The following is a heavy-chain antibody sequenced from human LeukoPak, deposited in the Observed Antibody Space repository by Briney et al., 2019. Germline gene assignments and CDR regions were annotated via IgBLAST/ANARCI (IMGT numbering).Heavy chain of an antibody. CDR1: GGTFSSYA. CDR2: IIPILGIA. Sequence: ASVKVSCKASGGTFSSYAISWVRQAPGQGLEWMGRIIPILGIANYAQKFQGRVTITADKSTSTAYMELSRLRSDDTAVYYRARGERYYDFWSGPLAGYYYMDVWGKGTTVTVSS. CDR3: ARGERYYDFWSGPLAGYYYMDV. D-gene: IGHD3-3*01. V-gene: IGHV1-69*04. J-gene: IGHJ6*03.